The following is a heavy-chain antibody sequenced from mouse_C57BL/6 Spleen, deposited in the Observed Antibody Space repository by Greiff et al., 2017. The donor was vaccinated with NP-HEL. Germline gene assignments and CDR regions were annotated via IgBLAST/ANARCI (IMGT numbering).Heavy chain of an antibody. CDR1: GYTFTSYW. CDR3: ARGGFARYAMGY. V-gene: IGHV1-53*01. CDR2: INPSNGGT. J-gene: IGHJ4*01. Sequence: QVQLKQPGTELVKPGASVKLSCKASGYTFTSYWMHWVKQRPGQGLEWIGNINPSNGGTNYNEKFKSKATLTVDKSSSTAYMQLSSLTSEDSAVYDFARGGFARYAMGYWGQGTSVTVAS. D-gene: IGHD1-1*02.